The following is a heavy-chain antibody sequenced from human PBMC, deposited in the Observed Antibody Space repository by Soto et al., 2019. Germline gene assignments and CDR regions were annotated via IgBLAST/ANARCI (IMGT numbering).Heavy chain of an antibody. D-gene: IGHD2-2*01. CDR3: ATGRSRGVVPAALYYYYYMDV. V-gene: IGHV1-24*01. J-gene: IGHJ6*03. Sequence: ASVKVSCKVSGYTLTELSMHWVRQAPGKGLEWMGGFDPEDGETIYAQKFQGRVTMTEDTSTDTAYMGLSSLRSEDTAVYYCATGRSRGVVPAALYYYYYMDVWGKGTTVTVSS. CDR1: GYTLTELS. CDR2: FDPEDGET.